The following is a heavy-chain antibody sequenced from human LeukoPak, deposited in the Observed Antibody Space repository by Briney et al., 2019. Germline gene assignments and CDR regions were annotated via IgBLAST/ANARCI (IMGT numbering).Heavy chain of an antibody. CDR3: ARRRGGCSYGPRELDY. Sequence: SETLPLTCAVYGGSFSGYYWSWIRQPPGKGLEWIGEINHSGSTNYNPSLKSRVTISVDTSKNQFSLKLSSVTAADTAVYYCARRRGGCSYGPRELDYWGQGTLVTVSS. D-gene: IGHD5-18*01. J-gene: IGHJ4*02. CDR1: GGSFSGYY. CDR2: INHSGST. V-gene: IGHV4-34*01.